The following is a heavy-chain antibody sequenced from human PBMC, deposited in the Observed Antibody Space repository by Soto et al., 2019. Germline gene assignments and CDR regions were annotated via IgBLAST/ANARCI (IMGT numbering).Heavy chain of an antibody. V-gene: IGHV3-49*04. CDR1: GFTFGDYA. J-gene: IGHJ6*02. D-gene: IGHD1-26*01. CDR2: IRSKAYGGTT. Sequence: GGSLRLSCTASGFTFGDYAMGWVRQAPGKGLEWVGFIRSKAYGGTTEYAASVKGRFTISRDDSKSIAYLQMNSLRAEDTAVYYCATYSGNYERYGVYYGMDVWGQGTTVTVSS. CDR3: ATYSGNYERYGVYYGMDV.